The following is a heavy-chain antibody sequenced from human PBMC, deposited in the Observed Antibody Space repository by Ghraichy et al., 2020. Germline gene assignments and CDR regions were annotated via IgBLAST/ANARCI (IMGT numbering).Heavy chain of an antibody. J-gene: IGHJ4*02. D-gene: IGHD2-21*01. CDR1: GFNFSTYT. CDR3: ARVSRFCGSVGCHLRIDY. CDR2: ISSGSNYI. V-gene: IGHV3-21*04. Sequence: GESLNISCVVSGFNFSTYTMNWFRQAPGKGLEWVTSISSGSNYIYYIDSVKGRFHISRDNARNSVFLQLNSLRAEDTGMYYCARVSRFCGSVGCHLRIDYWGQGTLVIVSS.